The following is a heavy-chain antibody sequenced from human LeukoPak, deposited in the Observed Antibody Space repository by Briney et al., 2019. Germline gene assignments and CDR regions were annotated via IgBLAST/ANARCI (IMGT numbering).Heavy chain of an antibody. CDR3: ARDGVVVPAAIYNYYYGMDV. CDR2: TSSSGSTI. J-gene: IGHJ6*04. D-gene: IGHD2-2*01. CDR1: GFTFSSYE. V-gene: IGHV3-48*03. Sequence: GGSLRLSCAASGFTFSSYEMNWVRQAPGKGLEWVSYTSSSGSTIYYADSVKGRFTISRDNAKNSLYLQMNSLRAEDTAVYYCARDGVVVPAAIYNYYYGMDVWGKGTTFTVSS.